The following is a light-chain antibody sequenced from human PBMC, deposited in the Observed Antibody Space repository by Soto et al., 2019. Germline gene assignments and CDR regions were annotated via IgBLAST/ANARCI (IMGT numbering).Light chain of an antibody. Sequence: QSALTQPASVSGSPGQSITLSCTGANSDINNYDYVSWYRQYPGLAPQLIISEVTSRPSVISDRFSGSKSANTAYLTISGLQVEDEADYYCCSHTISGSGTPVFGGGTKLTVL. J-gene: IGLJ2*01. CDR2: EVT. V-gene: IGLV2-14*01. CDR3: CSHTISGSGTPV. CDR1: NSDINNYDY.